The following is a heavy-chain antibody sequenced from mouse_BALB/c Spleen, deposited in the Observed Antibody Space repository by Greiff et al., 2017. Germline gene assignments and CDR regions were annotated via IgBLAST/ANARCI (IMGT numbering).Heavy chain of an antibody. CDR3: AAFTTATAWFAY. J-gene: IGHJ3*01. D-gene: IGHD1-2*01. CDR1: GFNIKDTY. V-gene: IGHV14-3*02. CDR2: IDPANGNT. Sequence: EVKLMESGAELVKPGASVKLSCTASGFNIKDTYMHWVKQRPEQGLEWIGRIDPANGNTKYDPKFQGKATITADTSSNTAYLQLSSLTSEDTAVYYCAAFTTATAWFAYWGQGTLVTVSA.